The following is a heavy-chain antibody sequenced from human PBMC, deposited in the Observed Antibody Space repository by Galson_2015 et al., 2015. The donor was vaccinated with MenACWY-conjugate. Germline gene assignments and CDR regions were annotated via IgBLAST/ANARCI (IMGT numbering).Heavy chain of an antibody. D-gene: IGHD6-13*01. V-gene: IGHV6-1*01. Sequence: CAISGDSVSSNNIAWNWIRQFPSRGLEWLGRTYYKSKWYNDYAASVQSRVTINSDTSKNQISLHLNSVTPEDTAVYYCARETLYSSGWYQLDPWGQGTVVTVSS. CDR1: GDSVSSNNIA. CDR3: ARETLYSSGWYQLDP. J-gene: IGHJ5*02. CDR2: TYYKSKWYN.